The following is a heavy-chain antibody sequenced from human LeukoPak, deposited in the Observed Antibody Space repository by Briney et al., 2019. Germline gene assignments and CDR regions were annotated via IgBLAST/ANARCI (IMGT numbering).Heavy chain of an antibody. CDR2: INTNTGNP. D-gene: IGHD3-9*01. CDR3: ARADTGPSDYYYYGMDV. V-gene: IGHV7-4-1*02. J-gene: IGHJ6*02. CDR1: GYTFTSYA. Sequence: GASVKVSCKASGYTFTSYAMNWVRQAPGQGLEWMGWINTNTGNPTYAQGFTGRFVFSLDTSVSTAYLQISSLKTEDTAVYYCARADTGPSDYYYYGMDVWGQGSTVTVSS.